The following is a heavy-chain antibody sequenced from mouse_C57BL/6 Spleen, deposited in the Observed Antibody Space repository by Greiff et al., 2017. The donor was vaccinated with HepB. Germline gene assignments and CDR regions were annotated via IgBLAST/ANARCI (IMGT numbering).Heavy chain of an antibody. CDR2: IRNKANGYTT. D-gene: IGHD2-4*01. CDR3: GRSLDEYEEMDY. CDR1: GFTFTDYY. Sequence: EVKLVESGGGLVQPGGSLSLSCAASGFTFTDYYMSWVRQPPGKALEWLGFIRNKANGYTTEYSESVRGRFTISRDNSQSILYLQMNALRAEDSATYYCGRSLDEYEEMDYWGQGTSVTVAS. V-gene: IGHV7-3*01. J-gene: IGHJ4*01.